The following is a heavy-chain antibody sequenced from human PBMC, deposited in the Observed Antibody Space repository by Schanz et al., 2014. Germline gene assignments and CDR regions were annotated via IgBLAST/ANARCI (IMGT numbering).Heavy chain of an antibody. V-gene: IGHV4-30-4*07. CDR3: ARAGQDYSDSSGYATYYFGN. J-gene: IGHJ4*02. CDR1: GGSISSGGYS. CDR2: IYYSGST. Sequence: QVQLQESGPGLVKPSQTLSLTCAVSGGSISSGGYSWNWIRQPPGKGLEWIVYIYYSGSTYYNPSLKSRVTISVDTSKTQFPLKLSSVTAADTAVYYCARAGQDYSDSSGYATYYFGNWGQGTLVTVSS. D-gene: IGHD3-22*01.